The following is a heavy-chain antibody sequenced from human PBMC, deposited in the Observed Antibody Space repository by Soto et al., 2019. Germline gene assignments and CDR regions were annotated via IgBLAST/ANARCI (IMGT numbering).Heavy chain of an antibody. CDR3: AYGDYHNWFDP. D-gene: IGHD4-17*01. V-gene: IGHV4-34*01. CDR2: INHSGST. J-gene: IGHJ5*02. Sequence: SENLSLTCAVYGGSFSGYYWSWIRQPPGKGLEWIGEINHSGSTNYNPSLKSRVTISVDTSKNQFSLKLSSVTAADTAVYYCAYGDYHNWFDPWRQGTLVTAPQ. CDR1: GGSFSGYY.